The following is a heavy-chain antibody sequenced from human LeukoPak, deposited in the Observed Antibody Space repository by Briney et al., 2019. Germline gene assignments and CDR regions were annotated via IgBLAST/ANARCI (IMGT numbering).Heavy chain of an antibody. CDR2: ISGNKGNT. Sequence: ASVTVSFTASGYRFSSYGITWVRQAPGQGLEWMGWISGNKGNTNYAQKFQGRVTMTIDTSTTTAYMEVRSLRSDDTAVYYCAREGLEYYGMDVWGQGTTVTVSS. CDR3: AREGLEYYGMDV. V-gene: IGHV1-18*01. CDR1: GYRFSSYG. D-gene: IGHD3-16*01. J-gene: IGHJ6*02.